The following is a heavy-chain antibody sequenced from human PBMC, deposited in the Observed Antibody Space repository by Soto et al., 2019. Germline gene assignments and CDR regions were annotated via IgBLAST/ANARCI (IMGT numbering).Heavy chain of an antibody. J-gene: IGHJ6*02. CDR3: GRQPGHCGSTTCFGYYSVDV. D-gene: IGHD2-2*01. Sequence: SDTLSLTWSVSGGSISSSSHSWGWIRQPPGKGLEWIGTIYYSGSTHYNPSLEGRVAISADTPNNQLSLRLSSVTAADTAAYYCGRQPGHCGSTTCFGYYSVDVWGQGTTVTVSS. V-gene: IGHV4-39*01. CDR1: GGSISSSSHS. CDR2: IYYSGST.